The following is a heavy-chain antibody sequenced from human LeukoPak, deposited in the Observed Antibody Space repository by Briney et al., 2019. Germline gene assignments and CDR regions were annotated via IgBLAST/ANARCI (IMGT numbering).Heavy chain of an antibody. D-gene: IGHD1-7*01. J-gene: IGHJ5*02. CDR1: GGSISSGGYY. Sequence: SETLSLTCTVSGGSISSGGYYWSWIRQPAGKGLEWIGRIYTSGSTNYNPSLKSRVTISVDTSKNQFSLKLSSVTAADTAVYYCARESITGTDDVNWFDPWGQGTLVTVSS. V-gene: IGHV4-61*02. CDR3: ARESITGTDDVNWFDP. CDR2: IYTSGST.